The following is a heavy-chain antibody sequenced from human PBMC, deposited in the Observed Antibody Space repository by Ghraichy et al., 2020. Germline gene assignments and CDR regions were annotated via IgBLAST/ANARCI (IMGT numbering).Heavy chain of an antibody. CDR2: ISGSGGST. CDR3: AKNKDGYRGGGYYYYYGMDV. D-gene: IGHD5-24*01. CDR1: GFTFSSYA. Sequence: GGSLRLSCAASGFTFSSYAMSWVRQAPGKGLEWVSAISGSGGSTYYADSVKGRFTISRDNSKNTLYLQMNSLRAEDTAVYYCAKNKDGYRGGGYYYYYGMDVWGQGTTVTVSS. V-gene: IGHV3-23*01. J-gene: IGHJ6*02.